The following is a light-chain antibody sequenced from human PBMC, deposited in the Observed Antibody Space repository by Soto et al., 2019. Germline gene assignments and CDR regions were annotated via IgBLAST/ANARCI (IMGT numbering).Light chain of an antibody. CDR2: GAS. CDR3: LQHNSYPLT. J-gene: IGKJ4*01. Sequence: DIPMTQSPSSLSASVGDRVTITCRASQGIRKDLCWYQQRPGKAPKRLIFGASSLQSGVPSRFSGSASGTEFTLTIRHPPAEKFATYFCLQHNSYPLTFGGGTKVELK. V-gene: IGKV1-17*02. CDR1: QGIRKD.